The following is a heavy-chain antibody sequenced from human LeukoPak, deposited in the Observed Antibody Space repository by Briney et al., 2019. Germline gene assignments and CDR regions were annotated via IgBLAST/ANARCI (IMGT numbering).Heavy chain of an antibody. Sequence: GGSLRLSCAASGFTFSSYAMSWARQAPGKGLEWVSGISGSGGSTYYADSVKGRFTISRDNSKNTLYLQMNSLRAEDTAVYYCAKEKYTAMVLFSDYWGQGTLVTVSS. D-gene: IGHD5-18*01. J-gene: IGHJ4*02. V-gene: IGHV3-23*01. CDR1: GFTFSSYA. CDR3: AKEKYTAMVLFSDY. CDR2: ISGSGGST.